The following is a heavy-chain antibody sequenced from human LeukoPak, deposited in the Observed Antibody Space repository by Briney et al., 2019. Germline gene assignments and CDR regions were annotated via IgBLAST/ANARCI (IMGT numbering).Heavy chain of an antibody. D-gene: IGHD5-18*01. CDR2: IRYDGSNK. CDR3: AKERDTAMVTIDY. Sequence: GGSLRLSCAVSGFTFSSYGMHWVRQAPGKGLEWVAFIRYDGSNKYYADSVKGRFTISRDNSMNTLYLQMNSLRAEDTAVYYCAKERDTAMVTIDYWGQGTLVTVSS. V-gene: IGHV3-30*02. CDR1: GFTFSSYG. J-gene: IGHJ4*02.